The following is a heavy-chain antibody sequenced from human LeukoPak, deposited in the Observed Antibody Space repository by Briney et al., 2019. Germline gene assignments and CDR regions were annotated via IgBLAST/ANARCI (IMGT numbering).Heavy chain of an antibody. J-gene: IGHJ5*02. Sequence: SETLSLTCTVSGGSISSYYWSWIRQPPGKGLEWIGNTKYSVSTTYNPSLKSRVAISVDTSKNQFSLKLSSVTAADTAVYYCARAHSSGWPHMFDPWGQGTLVTVPS. V-gene: IGHV4-59*01. CDR2: TKYSVST. CDR1: GGSISSYY. CDR3: ARAHSSGWPHMFDP. D-gene: IGHD6-19*01.